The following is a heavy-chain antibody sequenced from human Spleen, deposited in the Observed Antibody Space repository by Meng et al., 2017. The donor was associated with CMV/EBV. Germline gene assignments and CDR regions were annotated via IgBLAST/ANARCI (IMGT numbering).Heavy chain of an antibody. CDR3: AKDWSGS. CDR2: IRYDGSDK. CDR1: GFAFSKHG. J-gene: IGHJ5*01. V-gene: IGHV3-30*02. Sequence: GESLKSSCATSGFAFSKHGMHWGRQAPGKGLEWVAFIRYDGSDKYYADSVKGRFTIPRDNSKNTLYLQMNSLRAEDTAVYYCAKDWSGSWGQGTLVTVSS.